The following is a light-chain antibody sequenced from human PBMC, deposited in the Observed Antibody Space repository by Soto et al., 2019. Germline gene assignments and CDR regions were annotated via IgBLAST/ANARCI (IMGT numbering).Light chain of an antibody. Sequence: DIVMTQSPDSLAVSLGERATINCKSSQSVLYSSNNKNYLAWYQQKPGQPPKLLIYWASTRESGVPDRFSGSGSGTDFILTISSLQAADVAVYYCQQYYSTPQTFGQGTKVEIK. J-gene: IGKJ1*01. CDR1: QSVLYSSNNKNY. CDR3: QQYYSTPQT. V-gene: IGKV4-1*01. CDR2: WAS.